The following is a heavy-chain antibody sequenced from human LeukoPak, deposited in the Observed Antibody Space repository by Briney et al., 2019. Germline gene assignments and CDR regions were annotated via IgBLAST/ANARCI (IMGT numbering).Heavy chain of an antibody. V-gene: IGHV4-4*07. CDR3: ASGDANTAAAFDI. CDR2: IYTSGST. J-gene: IGHJ3*02. CDR1: GGSISSYY. Sequence: SETLSLTCTVSGGSISSYYWSWIRQPAGKGLEWIGRIYTSGSTKCNPSLESRVTMSVDTSKNQVSLRLSSVTAADTAVYYCASGDANTAAAFDIWGQGTMVTVSS. D-gene: IGHD4-17*01.